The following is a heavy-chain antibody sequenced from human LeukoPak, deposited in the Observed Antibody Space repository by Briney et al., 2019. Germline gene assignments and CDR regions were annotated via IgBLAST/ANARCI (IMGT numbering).Heavy chain of an antibody. Sequence: GASVKVSCKASGYTFTGYYMHWVRQAPGQGLEWMGWINPNSGGTNYAQKFQGRVTMTRDTSISTAYMELSRLRSDDTAVYYCARAGDCGGDCRLVWFDPWGQGTLVTVSS. CDR2: INPNSGGT. CDR3: ARAGDCGGDCRLVWFDP. V-gene: IGHV1-2*02. CDR1: GYTFTGYY. D-gene: IGHD2-21*02. J-gene: IGHJ5*02.